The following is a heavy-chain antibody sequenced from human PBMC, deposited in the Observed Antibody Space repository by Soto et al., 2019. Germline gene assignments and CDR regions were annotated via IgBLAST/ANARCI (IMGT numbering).Heavy chain of an antibody. CDR1: GFIFSNNS. V-gene: IGHV3-30*03. Sequence: QVQLVESGGGEVQPGTSLRLSCIASGFIFSNNSMHWVRQAPGKGLEWVALVSHDGRKTFYADYVKGRLTIYRDNSKNTVYLHMNNLRPEDTAVYRCARDLRQGASGATVYGMDVWGQGTTVTVSS. J-gene: IGHJ6*02. D-gene: IGHD7-27*01. CDR3: ARDLRQGASGATVYGMDV. CDR2: VSHDGRKT.